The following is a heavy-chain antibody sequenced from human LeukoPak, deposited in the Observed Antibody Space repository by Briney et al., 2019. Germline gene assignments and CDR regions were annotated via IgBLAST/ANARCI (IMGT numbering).Heavy chain of an antibody. CDR2: IIPIFGTA. J-gene: IGHJ3*02. V-gene: IGHV1-69*13. CDR1: GGTFSSYA. Sequence: ASVKVSCKASGGTFSSYAISWVRQAPGQGLEWMGGIIPIFGTANYAQKFQGRVTITADESTSTACMELSSLRSEDTAVYYCARGVVVVPGTRNDAFDIWGQGTMVTVSS. D-gene: IGHD2-2*01. CDR3: ARGVVVVPGTRNDAFDI.